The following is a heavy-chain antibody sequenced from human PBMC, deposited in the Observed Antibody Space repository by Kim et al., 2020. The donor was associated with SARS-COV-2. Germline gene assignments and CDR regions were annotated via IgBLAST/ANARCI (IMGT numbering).Heavy chain of an antibody. Sequence: GGSLRLSCAASGFTFSSYSMNWVRQAPGKGLEWVSYISSSSSTIYYADSVKGRFTISRDNAKNSLYLQMNSLRDEDTAVYYCARADTAMVRGYYFDYWGQGTLVTVSS. V-gene: IGHV3-48*02. D-gene: IGHD5-18*01. CDR3: ARADTAMVRGYYFDY. CDR1: GFTFSSYS. CDR2: ISSSSSTI. J-gene: IGHJ4*02.